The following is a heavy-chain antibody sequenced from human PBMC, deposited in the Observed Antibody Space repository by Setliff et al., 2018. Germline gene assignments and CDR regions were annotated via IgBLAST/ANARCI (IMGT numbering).Heavy chain of an antibody. D-gene: IGHD2-15*01. Sequence: PSETLSLTCTVSGGSISSYYWSWIRQPPGKGLEWIGYIYYSGSTNYNPSLKSRVTISVDTSKNQFSLKLSSVTDADTPLYFCSRVSCSTFRYAFDILG. CDR1: GGSISSYY. CDR3: SRVSCSTFRYAFDI. J-gene: IGHJ3*02. CDR2: IYYSGST. V-gene: IGHV4-59*12.